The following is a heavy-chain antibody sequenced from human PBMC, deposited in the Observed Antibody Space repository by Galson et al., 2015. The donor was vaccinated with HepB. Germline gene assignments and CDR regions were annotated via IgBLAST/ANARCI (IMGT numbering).Heavy chain of an antibody. CDR2: IWYDGSNK. V-gene: IGHV3-33*08. J-gene: IGHJ6*02. Sequence: SLRLSCAASGFTFSSYGMHWVRQAPGKGLEWVAVIWYDGSNKYYADSVKSRFTISRDNSKNTLYLQMNSLRAEDTAVYYCARDRVWFGENYYYYYGMDVWGQGTTVTVSS. CDR1: GFTFSSYG. CDR3: ARDRVWFGENYYYYYGMDV. D-gene: IGHD3-10*01.